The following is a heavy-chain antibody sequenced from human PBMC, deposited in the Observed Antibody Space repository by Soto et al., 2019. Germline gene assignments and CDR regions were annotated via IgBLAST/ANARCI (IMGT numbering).Heavy chain of an antibody. CDR2: IYYSGST. V-gene: IGHV4-30-4*01. J-gene: IGHJ3*02. D-gene: IGHD5-18*01. CDR1: GDSIFGGDYY. Sequence: SETLSLTCTVSGDSIFGGDYYWSWIRQPPGKGLQWVGSIYYSGSTYYNPSLKSRVAISVDTSQNQFSLKLSSVTAADTAVYFCARDVDSAILKPNDAFGIWGQGTMVT. CDR3: ARDVDSAILKPNDAFGI.